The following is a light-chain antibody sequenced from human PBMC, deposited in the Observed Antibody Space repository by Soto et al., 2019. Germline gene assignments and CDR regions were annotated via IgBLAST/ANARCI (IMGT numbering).Light chain of an antibody. CDR3: SSYTSSNTLV. CDR1: SSDVGAYNY. V-gene: IGLV2-14*01. J-gene: IGLJ2*01. Sequence: QSVLTQPASVSGSPGQSITISSTGTSSDVGAYNYVSWYQQHPGKAPKLMIFEVSDRPSGVSNRFSGSKSGNTASLTISGLQAEDEADYYCSSYTSSNTLVFGGGTKLTVL. CDR2: EVS.